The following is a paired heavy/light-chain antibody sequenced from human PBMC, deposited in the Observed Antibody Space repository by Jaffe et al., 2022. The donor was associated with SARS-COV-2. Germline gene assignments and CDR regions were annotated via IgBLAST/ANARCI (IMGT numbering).Light chain of an antibody. CDR2: LGS. CDR1: QSLLHSNGYNY. Sequence: DIVMTQSPLSLPVTPGEPASISCRSSQSLLHSNGYNYLDWYLQKPGQSPQLLIYLGSNRASGVPDRFSGSGSGTDFTLKISRVEAEDVGVYYCMQALQTPPTFGPGTKVDIK. CDR3: MQALQTPPT. J-gene: IGKJ3*01. V-gene: IGKV2-28*01.
Heavy chain of an antibody. CDR1: GFTFDDYA. CDR3: AKSGGYALWGYYYYYGMDV. J-gene: IGHJ6*02. V-gene: IGHV3-9*01. D-gene: IGHD5-12*01. CDR2: ISWNSGSI. Sequence: EVQLVESGGGLVQPGRSLRLSCAASGFTFDDYAMHWVRQAPGKGLEWVSGISWNSGSIGYADSVKGRFTISRDNAKNSLYLQMNSLRAEDTALYYCAKSGGYALWGYYYYYGMDVWGQGTTVTVSS.